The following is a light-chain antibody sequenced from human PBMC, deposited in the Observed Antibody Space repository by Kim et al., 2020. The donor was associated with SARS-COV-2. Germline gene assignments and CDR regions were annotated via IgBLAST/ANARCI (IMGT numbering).Light chain of an antibody. CDR3: QSFDRDSVV. CDR2: EDR. CDR1: SGSIGSTY. J-gene: IGLJ2*01. V-gene: IGLV6-57*03. Sequence: NFMLTQPHSVSESPGKTVTISCTRSSGSIGSTYVQWYQQRPGSAPTTVIYEDRQRHSGVPDRFSGSIDRSSNSASFTIAGLKTEDEGDYYCQSFDRDSVVFGGGTQLTVL.